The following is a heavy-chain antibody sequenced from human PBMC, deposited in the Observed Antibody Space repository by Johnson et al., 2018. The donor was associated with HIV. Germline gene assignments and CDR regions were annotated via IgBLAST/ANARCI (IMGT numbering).Heavy chain of an antibody. J-gene: IGHJ3*02. D-gene: IGHD3-3*01. CDR2: INSDGSST. Sequence: VQLVESGGGLVQPGGSLRLSCAASGFTFSSYWMHWVRQAPGKGLVWVSRINSDGSSTSYADSVKGRFTISRDNAKNTLYLQMNSLRAEDTAVYYCAREPHNFWCPDAFDIWGQGTMVTVSS. CDR3: AREPHNFWCPDAFDI. CDR1: GFTFSSYW. V-gene: IGHV3-74*01.